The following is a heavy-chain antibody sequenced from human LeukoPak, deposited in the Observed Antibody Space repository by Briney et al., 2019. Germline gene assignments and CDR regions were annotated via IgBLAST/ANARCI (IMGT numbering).Heavy chain of an antibody. CDR2: ISAYNGNT. J-gene: IGHJ4*02. CDR3: ARGLWMDYYGSGSYPIGGY. Sequence: ASVKVSCKASGYTFTSYGISWVRQAPGQGLEWMGWISAYNGNTNYAQKLQGRVTMTRNTSISTAYMELSSLRSEDTAVYYCARGLWMDYYGSGSYPIGGYWGQGALVTVSS. D-gene: IGHD3-10*01. CDR1: GYTFTSYG. V-gene: IGHV1-18*01.